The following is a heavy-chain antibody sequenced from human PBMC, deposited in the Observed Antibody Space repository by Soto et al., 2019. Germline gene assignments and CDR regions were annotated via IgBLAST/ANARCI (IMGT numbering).Heavy chain of an antibody. CDR1: GFTFSSYA. CDR2: ISGSGSST. V-gene: IGHV3-23*01. D-gene: IGHD3-3*01. Sequence: EVQLLESGGGLVQPGGSLRLSCAASGFTFSSYAVSWVRQAPGKGLEWVSVISGSGSSTYYADSVKGRFTISRDNSKNTLYVQMNSLRAEDTAVYYCAKMSDFWSGSPTYHFDYWGQGTQVTVSS. J-gene: IGHJ4*02. CDR3: AKMSDFWSGSPTYHFDY.